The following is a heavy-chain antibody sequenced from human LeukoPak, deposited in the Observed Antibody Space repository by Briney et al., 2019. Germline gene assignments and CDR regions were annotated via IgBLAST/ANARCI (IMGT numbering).Heavy chain of an antibody. CDR1: GGSISSYD. Sequence: SETLSLTCTVSGGSISSYDWSWIRQPPGKGLEWIGYIYYSGSTNYNPSLKSRVTISVDTSKHQFSLKLSSVTAADTDVYYCARVTPPSYSSGWYWGFDYWGQGTLVTVSS. J-gene: IGHJ4*02. D-gene: IGHD6-19*01. CDR2: IYYSGST. CDR3: ARVTPPSYSSGWYWGFDY. V-gene: IGHV4-59*01.